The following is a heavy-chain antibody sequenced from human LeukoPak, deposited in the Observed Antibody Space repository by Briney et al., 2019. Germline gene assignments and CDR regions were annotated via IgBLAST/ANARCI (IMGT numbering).Heavy chain of an antibody. J-gene: IGHJ3*02. CDR1: GFTFSSYS. Sequence: KPGGSLRLSCAASGFTFSSYSMNWVRQARGKGLEWVSSISSSSSYIYYADSVKGRFTISRDNAKNSLYLQMNSLRAEDTAVYYCARVLAGYYDSSGYSGNDAFDIWGQGTMVTVSS. CDR2: ISSSSSYI. D-gene: IGHD3-22*01. V-gene: IGHV3-21*01. CDR3: ARVLAGYYDSSGYSGNDAFDI.